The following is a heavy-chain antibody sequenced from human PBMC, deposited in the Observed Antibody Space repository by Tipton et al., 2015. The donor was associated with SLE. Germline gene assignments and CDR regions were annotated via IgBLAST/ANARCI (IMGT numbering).Heavy chain of an antibody. V-gene: IGHV4-59*12. CDR1: GGSISSYY. Sequence: TLSLTCTVSGGSISSYYWSWIRQPPGKGLEWIGYIYYSGSTNYNPSLKSRVTISVDTSKNQFSLKLSSVTAADTAVYYCARDGRGVGAFFDYWGQGTLVTVSS. D-gene: IGHD1-26*01. CDR2: IYYSGST. CDR3: ARDGRGVGAFFDY. J-gene: IGHJ4*02.